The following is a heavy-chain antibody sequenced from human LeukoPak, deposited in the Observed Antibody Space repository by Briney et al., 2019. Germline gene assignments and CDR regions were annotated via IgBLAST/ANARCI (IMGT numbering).Heavy chain of an antibody. CDR1: GFTSNNYA. Sequence: QPGGSLRLSCSASGFTSNNYAMHGVRQAPGKGLEYVSGMGNFGSSTYYADSVKGRFTISGDNWKNALYLQMSSLRPEDTAVYYCVKGNLWGSNWYSPDHWGQGTLVTVSS. CDR2: MGNFGSST. V-gene: IGHV3-64D*09. D-gene: IGHD3-16*01. J-gene: IGHJ4*02. CDR3: VKGNLWGSNWYSPDH.